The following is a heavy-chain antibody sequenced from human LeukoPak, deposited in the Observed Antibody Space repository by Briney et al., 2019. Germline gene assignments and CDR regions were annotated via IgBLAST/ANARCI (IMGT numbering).Heavy chain of an antibody. CDR1: GFSLSVYG. V-gene: IGHV3-33*01. Sequence: PGGSLRLSCAASGFSLSVYGMHWVRQAPGKGLEWVAVIWYDGSNKYYADSVKGRFTISRDNSKNTLYLQMNSLRVEDTAVYYCARDGDSAVATRVFDYWGQGTLVTVSS. CDR3: ARDGDSAVATRVFDY. D-gene: IGHD5-18*01. J-gene: IGHJ4*02. CDR2: IWYDGSNK.